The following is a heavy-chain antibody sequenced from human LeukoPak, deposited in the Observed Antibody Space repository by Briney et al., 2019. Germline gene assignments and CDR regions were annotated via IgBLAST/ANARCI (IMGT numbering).Heavy chain of an antibody. J-gene: IGHJ4*02. CDR2: IVGSNST. CDR1: GFTFSNFA. D-gene: IGHD6-13*01. Sequence: GGSLRLSCAASGFTFSNFAMTWVRQAPGKGLEWVSSIVGSNSTYYADPLKGRFTISRDNAKNSLYLQMNSLRAEDTAVYYCARIGAGSSRDYWGQGTLVTVSS. V-gene: IGHV3-21*01. CDR3: ARIGAGSSRDY.